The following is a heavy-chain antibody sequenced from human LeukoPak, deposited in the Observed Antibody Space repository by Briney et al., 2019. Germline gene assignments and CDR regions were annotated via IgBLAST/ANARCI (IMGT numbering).Heavy chain of an antibody. J-gene: IGHJ4*02. Sequence: GGSLRLSCAASGFTFSTYNMNWVRQAPGKGLEWVSFISSSGSCMYYADSVKGRFTISRDNAKNSLYLQMSSLRADDTAVYYCARATYSYGSYYSDYWGQGTLVTVSS. V-gene: IGHV3-21*01. CDR2: ISSSGSCM. D-gene: IGHD5-18*01. CDR1: GFTFSTYN. CDR3: ARATYSYGSYYSDY.